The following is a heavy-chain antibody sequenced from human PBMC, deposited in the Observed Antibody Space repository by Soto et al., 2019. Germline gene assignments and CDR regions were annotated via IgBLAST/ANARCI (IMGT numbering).Heavy chain of an antibody. CDR3: ARDLIAYCGGDCHYYYYGMDA. J-gene: IGHJ6*02. D-gene: IGHD2-21*02. CDR2: IYSGGST. V-gene: IGHV3-53*01. Sequence: PGGSLRLSCAASGFTVSSNYMSWVRQAPGKGLEWVSVIYSGGSTYYADSVKGRFTISRDNSKNTLYLQMNSLRAEDTAVYYCARDLIAYCGGDCHYYYYGMDAWGQGTTVTVS. CDR1: GFTVSSNY.